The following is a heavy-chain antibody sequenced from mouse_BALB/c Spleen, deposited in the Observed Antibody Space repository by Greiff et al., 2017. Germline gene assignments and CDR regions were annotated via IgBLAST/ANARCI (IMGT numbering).Heavy chain of an antibody. V-gene: IGHV1S81*02. Sequence: QVQLKESGAELVKPGASVKLSCKASGYTFTSYWMHWVKQRPGQGLEWIGEINPSNGRTNYNEKFKSKATLTVDKSSSTAYMQLSSLTSEDSAVYYCARWNFPAWFAYWGQGTLVTVSA. CDR3: ARWNFPAWFAY. CDR1: GYTFTSYW. CDR2: INPSNGRT. J-gene: IGHJ3*01.